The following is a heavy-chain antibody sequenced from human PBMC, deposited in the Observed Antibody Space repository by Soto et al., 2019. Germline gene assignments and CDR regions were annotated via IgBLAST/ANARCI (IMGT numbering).Heavy chain of an antibody. V-gene: IGHV3-30*18. CDR3: AKEAVGRGFLEWLSYDAFDI. D-gene: IGHD3-3*01. J-gene: IGHJ3*02. CDR2: ISYDGSNK. CDR1: GFTFSSYG. Sequence: GGSLRLSCAASGFTFSSYGMHWVRQAPGKGLEWVAVISYDGSNKYYADSVKGRFTISRDNSKNTLYLQMNSLRAEDTAVYYCAKEAVGRGFLEWLSYDAFDIWGQGTMVTVSS.